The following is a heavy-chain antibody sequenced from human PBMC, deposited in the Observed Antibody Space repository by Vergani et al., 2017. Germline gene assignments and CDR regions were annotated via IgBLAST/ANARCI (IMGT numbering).Heavy chain of an antibody. J-gene: IGHJ4*02. D-gene: IGHD5-18*01. CDR3: ARDERDTAMAFDY. CDR2: ISSSSSYI. CDR1: GFTFSSYA. Sequence: EVQLLESGGGLVQPGGSLRLSCAASGFTFSSYAMSWVRQAPGKGLEWVSSISSSSSYIYYADSVKGRFTISRDNAKNSLYLQMNSLRAEDTAVYYCARDERDTAMAFDYWGQGTLVTVSS. V-gene: IGHV3-21*01.